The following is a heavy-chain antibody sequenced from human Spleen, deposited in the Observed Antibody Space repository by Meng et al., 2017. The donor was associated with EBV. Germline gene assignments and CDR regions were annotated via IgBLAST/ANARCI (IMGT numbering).Heavy chain of an antibody. CDR1: GASFSDYY. V-gene: IGHV4-34*01. J-gene: IGHJ4*02. D-gene: IGHD3-22*01. Sequence: QRPLWGAGLLNPSETLSRTCAVSGASFSDYYWSWIRQPPGKCLEWIGTFHYSGGTYYNPSLKSQVTISIDTSRNEFSLNLNSVTAADTAVYYCAREPGGPYYDTSGYYFDYWGQGILVTVSS. CDR2: FHYSGGT. CDR3: AREPGGPYYDTSGYYFDY.